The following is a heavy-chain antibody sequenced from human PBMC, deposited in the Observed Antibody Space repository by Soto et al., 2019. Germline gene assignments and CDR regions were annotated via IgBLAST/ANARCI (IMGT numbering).Heavy chain of an antibody. V-gene: IGHV1-18*01. J-gene: IGHJ3*01. CDR1: GYTFINYG. CDR3: ARWSAIVGGAEALDV. Sequence: QVQLVQSGAEVKKPGASVRVSCKTSGYTFINYGITWVRQAPGQGLEWMGWLSAYNGDTSSSEKLQDRFTMTTDTSTKTVYMDLRSLTSDDTAVYYCARWSAIVGGAEALDVWGPGTMVIVSS. CDR2: LSAYNGDT. D-gene: IGHD1-26*01.